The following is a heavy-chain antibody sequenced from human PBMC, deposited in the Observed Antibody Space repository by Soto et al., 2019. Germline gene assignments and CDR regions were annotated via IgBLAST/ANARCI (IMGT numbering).Heavy chain of an antibody. Sequence: GGSLRLSCAASGFTFSDYYMSWIRQAPGKGLEWVSYISSSSSYTNYADSVKGRFTISRDNAKNSLYLQMNSLRAEDTAVYYCARDQRYMITFGGVIPNSDAFDIWGQGTMVTVSS. V-gene: IGHV3-11*05. CDR3: ARDQRYMITFGGVIPNSDAFDI. D-gene: IGHD3-16*02. J-gene: IGHJ3*02. CDR1: GFTFSDYY. CDR2: ISSSSSYT.